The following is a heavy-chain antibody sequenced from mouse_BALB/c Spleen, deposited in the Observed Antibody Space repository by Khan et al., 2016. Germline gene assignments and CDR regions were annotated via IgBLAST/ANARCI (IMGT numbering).Heavy chain of an antibody. V-gene: IGHV6-6*01. CDR2: IRGKANNHAI. D-gene: IGHD1-1*02. Sequence: EVKLEVSGGGLVQPGGSMKLSCAASGFTFSDAWMDWVRQSPEKGLEWVAEIRGKANNHAIYYAESVKGRFTISRDDSNSSVYLQMNSLRAEDTGIYYCIAYDYDAMDYWGQGTSVAVSS. CDR1: GFTFSDAW. J-gene: IGHJ4*01. CDR3: IAYDYDAMDY.